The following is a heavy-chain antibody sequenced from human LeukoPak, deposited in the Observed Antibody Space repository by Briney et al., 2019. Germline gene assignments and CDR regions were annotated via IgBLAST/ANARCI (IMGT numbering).Heavy chain of an antibody. CDR3: ARESSVVRGVITDFDY. Sequence: GGSLRLSCAASGFTFTNYWMSRVRQAPGKGLEWVANIKADGSEKFYVDSVKGRFTISRDNAKNSLYLQMDSLRAEDTAVYYCARESSVVRGVITDFDYWGQGTLVTVSS. J-gene: IGHJ4*02. V-gene: IGHV3-7*01. CDR1: GFTFTNYW. CDR2: IKADGSEK. D-gene: IGHD3-10*01.